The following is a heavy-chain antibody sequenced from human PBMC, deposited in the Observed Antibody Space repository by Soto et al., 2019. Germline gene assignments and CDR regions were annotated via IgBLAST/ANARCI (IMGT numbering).Heavy chain of an antibody. Sequence: SETLSLTCTVSGGSLSTTNWWTWVRQPPGKGLEWIGEIYHRGATNSNPSLESRVTMSIDKSKNQFSLKLSSLTAADTAFYYCARRDYYDSTGYMNYWGQGTLVTVSS. CDR3: ARRDYYDSTGYMNY. V-gene: IGHV4-4*02. CDR2: IYHRGAT. D-gene: IGHD3-22*01. CDR1: GGSLSTTNW. J-gene: IGHJ4*02.